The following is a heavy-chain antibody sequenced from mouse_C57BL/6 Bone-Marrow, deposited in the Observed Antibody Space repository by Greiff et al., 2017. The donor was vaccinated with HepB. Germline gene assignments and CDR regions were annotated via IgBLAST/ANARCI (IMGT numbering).Heavy chain of an antibody. J-gene: IGHJ1*03. D-gene: IGHD1-1*01. V-gene: IGHV1-52*01. CDR3: ARWVPYYGSSYWYFDV. CDR1: GYTFTSYW. CDR2: IDPSDSET. Sequence: QVQLQQPGAELVRPGSSVKLSCKASGYTFTSYWMHWVKQRPIQGLEWIGNIDPSDSETHYNQKFKDKATLTVDKSSSTACMQLSSLTSEDSAVYYCARWVPYYGSSYWYFDVWGTGTTVTVSS.